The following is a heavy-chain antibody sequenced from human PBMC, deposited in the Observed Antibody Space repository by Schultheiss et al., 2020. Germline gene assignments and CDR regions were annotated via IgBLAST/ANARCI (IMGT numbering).Heavy chain of an antibody. CDR1: GGSISSGGYY. V-gene: IGHV4-39*07. Sequence: SQTLSLTCTVSGGSISSGGYYWGWIRQPPGKGLEWIGSIYHSGSTYYNPSLKSRVTISVDTSKNQFSMKLSSVTAADTAVYYCARSDGDLDYWGQGTLVTVSS. CDR3: ARSDGDLDY. D-gene: IGHD4-17*01. J-gene: IGHJ4*02. CDR2: IYHSGST.